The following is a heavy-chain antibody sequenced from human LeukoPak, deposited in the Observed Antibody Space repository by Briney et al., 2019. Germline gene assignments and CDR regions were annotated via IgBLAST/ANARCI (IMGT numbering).Heavy chain of an antibody. D-gene: IGHD3-22*01. CDR3: AREVSEGFDF. V-gene: IGHV3-21*01. J-gene: IGHJ4*02. CDR1: GFTFSSYA. CDR2: FGTRSTSV. Sequence: GGSLRLSCAASGFTFSSYAMSWVRQAPGKGLEWVSSFGTRSTSVYHAGSVKGRFAISRDNAKNSLYLRMNSLRAEDTALYYCAREVSEGFDFWGQGTLVTVSS.